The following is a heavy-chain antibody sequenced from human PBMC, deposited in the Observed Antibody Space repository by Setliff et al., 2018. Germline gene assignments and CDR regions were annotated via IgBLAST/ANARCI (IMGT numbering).Heavy chain of an antibody. D-gene: IGHD3-22*01. CDR2: IYPGDSDT. V-gene: IGHV5-51*01. J-gene: IGHJ4*02. CDR1: GYSFTNDW. Sequence: GESLKISCKGSGYSFTNDWIGWVRQMPGKGLEWMGIIYPGDSDTRYSPSFQGQVTISADKSINTAYLQWSSLKASDSAMYYCAKDNYYDSTPPLVFDYWGQGTLVTVSS. CDR3: AKDNYYDSTPPLVFDY.